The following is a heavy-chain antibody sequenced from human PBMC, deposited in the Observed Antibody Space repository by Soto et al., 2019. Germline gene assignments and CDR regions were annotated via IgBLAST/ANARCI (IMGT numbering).Heavy chain of an antibody. CDR1: GYSFTNYY. V-gene: IGHV1-46*01. CDR3: ARDRLDSRSGYDAFDI. D-gene: IGHD3-3*01. Sequence: VQMVQSGAEVRRPGASVKISCKASGYSFTNYYIHWVRQAPGQGLEWMGTVNPSDGNTVYAQSFQGRVTMTRDTSANTVYMDLAGLRSEDAAVYSCARDRLDSRSGYDAFDIWGQGTMVNVSS. CDR2: VNPSDGNT. J-gene: IGHJ3*02.